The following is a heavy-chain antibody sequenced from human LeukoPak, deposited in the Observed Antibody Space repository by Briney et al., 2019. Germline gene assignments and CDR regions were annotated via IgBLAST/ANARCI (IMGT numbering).Heavy chain of an antibody. CDR3: AKTTYNSGWGVDY. Sequence: GTLSLTCAVSGGSISSSNWWSWVRQAPGKGLEWVSGIISSGASTYYANSVKGRFTISRDNSKNTLFPQMTSLRAEDTAVYYCAKTTYNSGWGVDYWGQGTLVTVSS. V-gene: IGHV3-23*01. D-gene: IGHD6-19*01. CDR1: GGSISSSN. J-gene: IGHJ4*02. CDR2: IISSGAST.